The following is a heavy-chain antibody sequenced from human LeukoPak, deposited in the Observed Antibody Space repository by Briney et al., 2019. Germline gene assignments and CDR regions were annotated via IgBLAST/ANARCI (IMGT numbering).Heavy chain of an antibody. CDR3: ARQAYWTTTRCYPFDF. D-gene: IGHD2-2*01. V-gene: IGHV4-59*01. J-gene: IGHJ4*02. CDR2: IYYSGST. CDR1: GGSISNDY. Sequence: ASETLSLTCTVSGGSISNDYWSWIRQPPGKGLEWIGYIYYSGSTNYNTSLKSRVTISIDTSKSQFSLKLSSVSAADTAVYYCARQAYWTTTRCYPFDFWGQGILVTVSS.